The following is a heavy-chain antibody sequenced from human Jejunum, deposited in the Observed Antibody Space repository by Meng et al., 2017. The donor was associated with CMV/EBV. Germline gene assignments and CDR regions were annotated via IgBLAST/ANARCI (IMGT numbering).Heavy chain of an antibody. Sequence: GRLLESGGGLVQPGGSLRLSCAASGFSFSSYAMSWVRQAPGKGLEWVSTITTGTTLYADSVKGRFTISRDNSKNTLYLQMNSLRAEDTALYYCAKDSYSLAPAKGGFDYWGQGTLVTVSS. CDR3: AKDSYSLAPAKGGFDY. V-gene: IGHV3-23*01. J-gene: IGHJ4*02. CDR2: ITTGTT. D-gene: IGHD2/OR15-2a*01. CDR1: GFSFSSYA.